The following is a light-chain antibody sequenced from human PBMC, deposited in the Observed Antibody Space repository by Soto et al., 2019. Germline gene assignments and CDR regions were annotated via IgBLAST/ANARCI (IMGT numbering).Light chain of an antibody. J-gene: IGLJ2*01. Sequence: QSALTQPASVSGSPGQSITISCTGTSSDVGGYNYVSWYQQLLGEAPKLIIYEVSNRPSGVSNRFSGSKSGNTASLTISGLQTEDEADYYCGSYTSNRALTFGGRTKLTVL. CDR2: EVS. V-gene: IGLV2-14*01. CDR1: SSDVGGYNY. CDR3: GSYTSNRALT.